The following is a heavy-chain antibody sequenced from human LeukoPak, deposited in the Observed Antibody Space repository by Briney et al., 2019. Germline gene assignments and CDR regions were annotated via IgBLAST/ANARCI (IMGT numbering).Heavy chain of an antibody. CDR3: ATYGVFGVVAYYYYMGV. CDR1: GFTFSTYW. CDR2: IKQDGSEK. D-gene: IGHD3-3*01. J-gene: IGHJ6*03. Sequence: PGGSLRLSCAASGFTFSTYWMSWVRQAPGKGPEWVASIKQDGSEKYYADFVKGRFTISRDNAKNSLYLQMNSLRAEDTAVYYCATYGVFGVVAYYYYMGVWGKGTTVTVSS. V-gene: IGHV3-7*01.